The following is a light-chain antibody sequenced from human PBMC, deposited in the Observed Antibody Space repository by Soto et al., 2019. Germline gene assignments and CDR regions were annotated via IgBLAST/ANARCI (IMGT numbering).Light chain of an antibody. V-gene: IGKV3-20*01. J-gene: IGKJ4*01. CDR3: KQYDNSVS. CDR1: QIVSSSY. Sequence: EIVLTQSPGTLSLSPGERATLSCRASQIVSSSYLAWYQHKPGQAPRLLISGASNRAAGIPDRFSGSGSGTDFTLTISRLEPEDFAVYYCKQYDNSVSFCGGTK. CDR2: GAS.